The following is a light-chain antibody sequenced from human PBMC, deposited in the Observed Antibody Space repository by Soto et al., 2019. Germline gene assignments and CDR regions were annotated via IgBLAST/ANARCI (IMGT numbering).Light chain of an antibody. CDR2: GAS. Sequence: VVMTQSPGTLSVSPGESATLSCRASQSVKTNLAWYQQKVGQAPRLLIYGASTRAAGIPARFSASGSGTDFTHTISSLQSEDFAVYYCQQYDNWVTFGPGTKVDFK. J-gene: IGKJ3*01. CDR3: QQYDNWVT. V-gene: IGKV3-15*01. CDR1: QSVKTN.